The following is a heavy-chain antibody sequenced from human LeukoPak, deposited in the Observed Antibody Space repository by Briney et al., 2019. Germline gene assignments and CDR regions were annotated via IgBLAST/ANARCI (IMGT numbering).Heavy chain of an antibody. CDR2: IYHSGST. CDR3: ARLPLCSGGSCYSGGFDY. J-gene: IGHJ4*02. V-gene: IGHV4-39*01. D-gene: IGHD2-15*01. Sequence: PSETLSLTCTVSGGSIRRSSYHWGWIRQPPGKGLEWIGSIYHSGSTYYNPSLKSRVTISVDTPNNQFSLKLSSVTAADTAVYYCARLPLCSGGSCYSGGFDYWGQGTLVTVSS. CDR1: GGSIRRSSYH.